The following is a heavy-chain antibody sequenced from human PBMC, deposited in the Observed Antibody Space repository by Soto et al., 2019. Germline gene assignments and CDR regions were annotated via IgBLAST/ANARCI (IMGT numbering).Heavy chain of an antibody. D-gene: IGHD3-10*01. J-gene: IGHJ6*02. CDR1: GDSITAYY. Sequence: QMQLQESGPGLVKPSETLSLICSVSGDSITAYYLSWLRQSPGKELEWIGYIYHNGETNYNPSLKRRVIISADTSKTQFFLRRSSVTAADTGVYYCARDKGGEFLKGSGMDVWGQGTTVIVSS. CDR3: ARDKGGEFLKGSGMDV. V-gene: IGHV4-59*01. CDR2: IYHNGET.